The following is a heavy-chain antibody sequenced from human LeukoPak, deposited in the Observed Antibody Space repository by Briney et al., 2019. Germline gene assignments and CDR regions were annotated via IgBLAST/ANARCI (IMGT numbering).Heavy chain of an antibody. CDR3: ASIPPGGGYNTDY. D-gene: IGHD5-24*01. CDR2: ISGSGST. CDR1: GVTFSSYW. Sequence: QTGGSLRLSCAASGVTFSSYWMSWVRQAPGKGLEWVSAISGSGSTYYADSVKGRFTISRDNSKNTLYLQMNSLRAEDTAVYYCASIPPGGGYNTDYWGQGTLVTVSS. J-gene: IGHJ4*02. V-gene: IGHV3-23*01.